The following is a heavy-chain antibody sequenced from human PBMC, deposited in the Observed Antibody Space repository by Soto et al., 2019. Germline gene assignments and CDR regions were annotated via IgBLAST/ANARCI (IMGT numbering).Heavy chain of an antibody. Sequence: QVQLVQSGAEVKKPGASVKVSCKASGYTFTSYGISWVRQAPGQGLEWMGWISAYNGNTNYAQKLQGRVTMTTDTSTSTACMELRSLRSDDSVVYYSAREEVGIQLWFPTNYYYGMDVWGQGTTVTVSS. CDR3: AREEVGIQLWFPTNYYYGMDV. J-gene: IGHJ6*02. CDR1: GYTFTSYG. CDR2: ISAYNGNT. V-gene: IGHV1-18*01. D-gene: IGHD5-18*01.